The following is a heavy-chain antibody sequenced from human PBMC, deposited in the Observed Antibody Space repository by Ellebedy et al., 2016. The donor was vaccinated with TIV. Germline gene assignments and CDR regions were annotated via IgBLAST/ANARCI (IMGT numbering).Heavy chain of an antibody. CDR2: ISYDGSNK. CDR3: ASHLAGDAFDI. CDR1: GFTFSSYA. J-gene: IGHJ3*02. Sequence: GESLKISCAASGFTFSSYALHWVRQAPGKGLEWGAVISYDGSNKYYADSVKGRITISRDNSKNTLYLQMNSLRAEDTAVYYCASHLAGDAFDIWGQGTMVTVSS. D-gene: IGHD3-16*01. V-gene: IGHV3-30-3*01.